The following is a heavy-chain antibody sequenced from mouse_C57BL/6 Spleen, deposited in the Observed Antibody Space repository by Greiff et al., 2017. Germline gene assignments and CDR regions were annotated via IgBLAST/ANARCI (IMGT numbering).Heavy chain of an antibody. CDR1: GYAFTNYL. D-gene: IGHD2-4*01. Sequence: QVQLQQSGAELVRPGTSVKVSCKASGYAFTNYLIEWVKQRPGQGLEWIGVLNPGSGGTNYNEKFKGKATLTADKSSSTAYMQLSSLTSEDSAVYFCARHYYDYDRDPHFDDWGQGTTLTVSS. CDR2: LNPGSGGT. CDR3: ARHYYDYDRDPHFDD. V-gene: IGHV1-54*01. J-gene: IGHJ2*01.